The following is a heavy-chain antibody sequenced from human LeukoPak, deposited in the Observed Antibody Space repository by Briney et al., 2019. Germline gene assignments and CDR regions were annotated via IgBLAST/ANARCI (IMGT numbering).Heavy chain of an antibody. CDR1: GFTFTSSA. J-gene: IGHJ5*02. Sequence: SVKVSCKASGFTFTSSAVQWVRQARGQRLEWIGWIVVGSGNTNYAQKFQERVTITRDMSTSTAYMELSSLRSEDTAVYYCAADPRADYYVSSGYYYGGDNWFDPWGQGTLVTVSS. CDR3: AADPRADYYVSSGYYYGGDNWFDP. V-gene: IGHV1-58*01. D-gene: IGHD3-22*01. CDR2: IVVGSGNT.